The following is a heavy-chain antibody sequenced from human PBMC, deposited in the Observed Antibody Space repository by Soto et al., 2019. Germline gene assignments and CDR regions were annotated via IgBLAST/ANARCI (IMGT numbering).Heavy chain of an antibody. J-gene: IGHJ6*02. CDR1: GGSISSSSYY. CDR2: IYYSGST. CDR3: ASSVGSGWYLQEDYYYYGMDV. V-gene: IGHV4-39*01. Sequence: SETLSLTCTVSGGSISSSSYYWGWIRQPPGKGLEWIGSIYYSGSTYYNPSLKSRVTISVDTSKNQFSLKLSSVTAADTAVYYCASSVGSGWYLQEDYYYYGMDVWGQGTTVTVSS. D-gene: IGHD6-19*01.